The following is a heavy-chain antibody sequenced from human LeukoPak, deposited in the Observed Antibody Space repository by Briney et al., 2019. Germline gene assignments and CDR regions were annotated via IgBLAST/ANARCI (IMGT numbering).Heavy chain of an antibody. CDR1: GGSISSYD. J-gene: IGHJ4*03. CDR3: AGSSRWYMASSFVS. V-gene: IGHV4-59*01. Sequence: SSETLSLTCTVSGGSISSYDWSWLRQPPGKGLGWIGYIYYSGSTNYNPSLKSRVTISVDTSKNQFSLKLSAVTAADTAVYFSAGSSRWYMASSFVSWGHGTLVTVSS. CDR2: IYYSGST. D-gene: IGHD6-13*01.